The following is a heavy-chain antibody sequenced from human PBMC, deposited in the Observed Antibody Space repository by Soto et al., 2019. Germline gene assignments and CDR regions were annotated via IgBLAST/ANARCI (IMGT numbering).Heavy chain of an antibody. D-gene: IGHD2-8*01. J-gene: IGHJ4*02. V-gene: IGHV2-70*01. CDR3: ARMALGCTNGVCYEGGRAFDY. CDR1: GFSLSTSGMC. CDR2: IDWDDDK. Sequence: SGPTLVNPTQTLTLTCTFSGFSLSTSGMCVSWIRQPPGKALEWLALIDWDDDKYYSTSLKTRLTISKDTSKNQVVLTMTNMDPVDTATYYCARMALGCTNGVCYEGGRAFDYWGQGTLVTVSS.